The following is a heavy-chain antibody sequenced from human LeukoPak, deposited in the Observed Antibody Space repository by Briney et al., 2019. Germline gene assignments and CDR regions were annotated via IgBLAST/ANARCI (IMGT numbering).Heavy chain of an antibody. Sequence: GGSLRLSCAASGFTLSSYAVTWVRQAPGRGLEWVSSVDGGGGGTYYADSVKGRFTISRDNSKDTLYLQMNGLRAEDTAVYFCAKQSAGSAAWYSLHYDFWGQGTLVTVSS. CDR1: GFTLSSYA. D-gene: IGHD6-13*01. CDR3: AKQSAGSAAWYSLHYDF. J-gene: IGHJ4*02. CDR2: VDGGGGGT. V-gene: IGHV3-23*01.